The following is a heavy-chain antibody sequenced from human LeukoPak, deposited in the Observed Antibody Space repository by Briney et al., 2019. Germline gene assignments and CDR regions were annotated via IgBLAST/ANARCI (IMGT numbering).Heavy chain of an antibody. D-gene: IGHD1-26*01. CDR2: LSGSGANT. J-gene: IGHJ3*02. V-gene: IGHV3-23*01. CDR1: GFTFRNYA. Sequence: GGSLRLSGATSGFTFRNYAMSWVRQAPGKGLEWVSTLSGSGANTYYAASVRGRFTISRDDSKNTLYLQMSSLRAEDTAVYYCTKDFLAELLDAFDIWGQGTMVIVSS. CDR3: TKDFLAELLDAFDI.